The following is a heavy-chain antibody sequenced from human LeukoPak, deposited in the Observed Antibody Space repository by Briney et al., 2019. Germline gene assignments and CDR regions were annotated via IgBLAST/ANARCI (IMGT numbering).Heavy chain of an antibody. J-gene: IGHJ4*02. V-gene: IGHV4-39*02. CDR3: ARLYFDFWSGYPDY. CDR1: GGSISTHDNY. D-gene: IGHD3-3*01. CDR2: ITYSRNT. Sequence: SETLSLTCTVSGGSISTHDNYWGWIRQPPGMGLEWLGSITYSRNTHYSPSFQSRVPMSVDTSRNNFSLTLSSVTAADTAVYYCARLYFDFWSGYPDYWGQGTLVTVSS.